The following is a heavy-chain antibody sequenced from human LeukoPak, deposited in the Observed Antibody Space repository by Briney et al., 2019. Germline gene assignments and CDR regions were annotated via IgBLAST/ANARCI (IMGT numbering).Heavy chain of an antibody. V-gene: IGHV4-34*01. CDR1: GGSFSGYY. CDR3: ADYGERAYFDY. J-gene: IGHJ4*02. Sequence: PSETLSLTCAVYGGSFSGYYWSWIRQPPGKGLEWIGEINHSGSTNYNPSLKSRVTISVDTSKNQFSLKLSSVTAADTAVYYCADYGERAYFDYWGQGTLVTVSS. D-gene: IGHD4-17*01. CDR2: INHSGST.